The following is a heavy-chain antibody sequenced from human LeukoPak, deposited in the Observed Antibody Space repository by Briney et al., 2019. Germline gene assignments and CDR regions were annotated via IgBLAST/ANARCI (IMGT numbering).Heavy chain of an antibody. CDR3: ARGLSIAAAGFDY. CDR1: GFTFNNYA. Sequence: PGGSLRLSCAASGFTFNNYAMNWVRQTPGKGLQWVSAVSGDGQRTFYADSVKGRFTIFRDNSMNTMSLQMNSLRVEDTAVYYCARGLSIAAAGFDYWGQGTLVTVSS. J-gene: IGHJ4*02. CDR2: VSGDGQRT. D-gene: IGHD6-13*01. V-gene: IGHV3-23*01.